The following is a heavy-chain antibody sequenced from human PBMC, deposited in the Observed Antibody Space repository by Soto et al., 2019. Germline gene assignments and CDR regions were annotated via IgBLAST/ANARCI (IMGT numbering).Heavy chain of an antibody. CDR1: GFKFSTYG. J-gene: IGHJ4*02. V-gene: IGHV1-18*01. Sequence: QVQLVQSAAEVKKPGASVKVACKSSGFKFSTYGIGWVRQAPGQGLEWMGWISGDTGDTKYAQKVEGRVIMTTDTSTNTAYMELRGLRSDDTAIYYRARAYKTSWRPFDYWGQGTLVTVSS. CDR3: ARAYKTSWRPFDY. CDR2: ISGDTGDT. D-gene: IGHD2-2*01.